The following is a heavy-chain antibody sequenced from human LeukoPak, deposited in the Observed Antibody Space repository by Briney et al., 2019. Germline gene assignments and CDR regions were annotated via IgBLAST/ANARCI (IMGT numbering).Heavy chain of an antibody. D-gene: IGHD4-17*01. V-gene: IGHV3-23*01. CDR2: MSGSGGST. J-gene: IGHJ4*02. CDR1: GFTFSSYA. CDR3: AKVGYGDYGWGDYFDY. Sequence: GGSLRLSCAASGFTFSSYAMSWVRQAPGKGLEWVSTMSGSGGSTYYADSVKGRFIISRDSSKNTLYLQMNSLRAEDTAVYYCAKVGYGDYGWGDYFDYWGQGTLVTVSS.